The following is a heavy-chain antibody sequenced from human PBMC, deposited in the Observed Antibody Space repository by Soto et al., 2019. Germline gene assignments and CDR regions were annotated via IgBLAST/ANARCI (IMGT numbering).Heavy chain of an antibody. Sequence: EVQLVESGGGLVQPGGSLRLPCAASGFTFNIYEMNWVRQAPGKGLEWVSYISGSGGETYYADSVKGRFTVSRDNAKNSLFLQMNNLRVEDTAVYYCATAPWTNAYCGQGTLVTVSS. CDR2: ISGSGGET. CDR3: ATAPWTNAY. CDR1: GFTFNIYE. J-gene: IGHJ4*02. D-gene: IGHD1-1*01. V-gene: IGHV3-48*03.